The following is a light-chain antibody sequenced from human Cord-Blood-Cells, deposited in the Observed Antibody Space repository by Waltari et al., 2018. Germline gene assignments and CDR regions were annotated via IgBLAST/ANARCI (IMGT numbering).Light chain of an antibody. CDR3: CSYAGSSTV. V-gene: IGLV2-23*01. J-gene: IGLJ2*01. CDR2: EGS. CDR1: SSDVGSYNL. Sequence: QSALTQPASVYGSPGQSTTISCTGTSSDVGSYNLVSWYQQHPGKAPKLMIYEGSKRPSGVSNRFSGSKSGNTASLTISGLQAEDEADYYCCSYAGSSTVFGGGTKLTVL.